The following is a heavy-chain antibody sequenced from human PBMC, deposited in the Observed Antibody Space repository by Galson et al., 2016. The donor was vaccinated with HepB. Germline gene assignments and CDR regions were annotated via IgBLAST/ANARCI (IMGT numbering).Heavy chain of an antibody. CDR1: GFTFSSHW. CDR3: AHAPNLYYFDN. D-gene: IGHD2-2*01. Sequence: SLRLSCAASGFTFSSHWMSWVRQAPGKGLEWVANIKQDGSGRYYVDSVKGRFTISRDNAKNSLYLQMNSLRVEDTAVYYCAHAPNLYYFDNWGQGTLVTVSS. V-gene: IGHV3-7*03. J-gene: IGHJ4*02. CDR2: IKQDGSGR.